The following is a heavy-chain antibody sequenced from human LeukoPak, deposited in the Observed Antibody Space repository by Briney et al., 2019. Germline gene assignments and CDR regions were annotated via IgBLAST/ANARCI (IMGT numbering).Heavy chain of an antibody. Sequence: GGSLRLSCAASGFTFSSYAMHWDRQAPGKGLEWVAVISYDGSNKYYADSVKGRFTISRDNSKNTLYLQMNSLRAEDTAVYYCARRNTFGGVIVDDYWGQGTLVTVSS. CDR3: ARRNTFGGVIVDDY. CDR1: GFTFSSYA. D-gene: IGHD3-16*02. J-gene: IGHJ4*02. CDR2: ISYDGSNK. V-gene: IGHV3-30-3*01.